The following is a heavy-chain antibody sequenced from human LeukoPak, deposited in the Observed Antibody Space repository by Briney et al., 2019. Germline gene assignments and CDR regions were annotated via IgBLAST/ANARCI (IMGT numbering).Heavy chain of an antibody. CDR1: GFTFSDYD. V-gene: IGHV3-13*01. CDR3: ARVAKERVGGVYYFDY. J-gene: IGHJ4*02. D-gene: IGHD1-1*01. CDR2: IGTAGDT. Sequence: GGSLRLSCAASGFTFSDYDMHWVRQATGKGLEWVSAIGTAGDTYYTGSVKDRFTISRENAKNSLYLQMNSLRAGDTAVYYCARVAKERVGGVYYFDYWGQGTLVTVSS.